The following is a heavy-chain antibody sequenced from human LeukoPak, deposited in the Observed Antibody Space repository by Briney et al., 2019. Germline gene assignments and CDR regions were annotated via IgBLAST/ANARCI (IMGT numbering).Heavy chain of an antibody. Sequence: GGSLRLSCAASGFTFSGSAMHWVRQASGKGLEWVGRIRSKANSYATAYAASVKGRFTISRDDSKNTAYLQMNSLKTEDTAVYYCTCGGDGYNNFDYWGQGTLVTVSS. CDR3: TCGGDGYNNFDY. V-gene: IGHV3-73*01. J-gene: IGHJ4*02. D-gene: IGHD5-24*01. CDR2: IRSKANSYAT. CDR1: GFTFSGSA.